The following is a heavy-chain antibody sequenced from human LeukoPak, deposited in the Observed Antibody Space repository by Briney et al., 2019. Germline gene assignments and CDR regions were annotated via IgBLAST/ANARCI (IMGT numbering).Heavy chain of an antibody. CDR1: GYTFTSYD. CDR2: MNPNSGNT. CDR3: ARGDSSSWYYPNWFDP. Sequence: ASVKVSCKASGYTFTSYDINWVRQATGQGFEWMGWMNPNSGNTGYAQKFQGRVTMTRNTSISTAYMELSSLRSEDTAVYYCARGDSSSWYYPNWFDPWGQGTLVTVSS. D-gene: IGHD6-13*01. V-gene: IGHV1-8*01. J-gene: IGHJ5*02.